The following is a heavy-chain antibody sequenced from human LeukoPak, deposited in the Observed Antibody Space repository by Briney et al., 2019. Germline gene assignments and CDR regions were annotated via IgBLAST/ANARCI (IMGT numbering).Heavy chain of an antibody. D-gene: IGHD3-16*02. CDR3: ARGPLVRLPSSFDP. J-gene: IGHJ5*02. Sequence: ASVKVSCKASGYTFTSYDINWVRQATEQGLEWMGWMNPNSGNTGSAQRFQGRITMTRDTSISTAYMELSSLRSEDTAVYYCARGPLVRLPSSFDPWGQGTLVTVSS. CDR2: MNPNSGNT. CDR1: GYTFTSYD. V-gene: IGHV1-8*01.